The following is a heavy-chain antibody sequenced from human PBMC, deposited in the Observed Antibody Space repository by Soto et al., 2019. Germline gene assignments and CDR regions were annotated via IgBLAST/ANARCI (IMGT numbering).Heavy chain of an antibody. CDR2: IYYSGST. Sequence: SETLSLTCTVSGGSISSSSYYWGWIRQPPGKGLEWIGSIYYSGSTYYNPSLKSRVTISVDTSKNQFSLKLSSVTAADTAVYYCARAGIVLVPAAISHWFDPWGQGTLVTVSS. CDR1: GGSISSSSYY. CDR3: ARAGIVLVPAAISHWFDP. V-gene: IGHV4-39*01. D-gene: IGHD2-2*02. J-gene: IGHJ5*02.